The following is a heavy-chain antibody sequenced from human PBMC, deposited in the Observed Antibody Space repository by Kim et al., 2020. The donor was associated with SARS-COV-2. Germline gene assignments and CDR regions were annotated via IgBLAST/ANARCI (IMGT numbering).Heavy chain of an antibody. D-gene: IGHD6-19*01. CDR2: ISYDGSNK. V-gene: IGHV3-30*04. J-gene: IGHJ3*02. CDR1: GFTFSSYA. CDR3: ARDLDSSGWDHDAFDI. Sequence: GGSLRLSCAASGFTFSSYAMHWVRQAPGKGLEWVAVISYDGSNKYYADSVKGRFTISRDNSKNTLYLQMNSLRAEDMAVYYCARDLDSSGWDHDAFDIWGQGTMVTVSS.